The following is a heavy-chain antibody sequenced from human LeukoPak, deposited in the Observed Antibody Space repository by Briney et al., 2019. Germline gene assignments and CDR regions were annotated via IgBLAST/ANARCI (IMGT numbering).Heavy chain of an antibody. J-gene: IGHJ4*02. CDR2: ISPYNGNT. CDR3: ARGPHERSGYPDD. V-gene: IGHV1-18*01. CDR1: GFTFTTYA. Sequence: EASVKVSCKASGFTFTTYAMHWVRQVPGQGLEWMGWISPYNGNTNYAQKFQGRVTLTTDTSTSTAYMELRSLRSDDTAVYYCARGPHERSGYPDDWGQGTLVTVSS. D-gene: IGHD3-22*01.